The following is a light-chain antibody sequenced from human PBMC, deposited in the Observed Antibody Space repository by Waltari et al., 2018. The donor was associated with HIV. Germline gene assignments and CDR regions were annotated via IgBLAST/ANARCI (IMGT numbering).Light chain of an antibody. J-gene: IGLJ3*02. CDR2: STK. V-gene: IGLV7-43*01. CDR3: LLYYGGVWV. CDR1: TGAVTSGYY. Sequence: QTVVTQEPSLTVSPVGTVPFTCASSTGAVTSGYYPNWIQQKPRQAPRARIYSTKNKHSWTPARFSCFRFGGKAALTLSPAQPEDEAEYFCLLYYGGVWVFGGGTELTVL.